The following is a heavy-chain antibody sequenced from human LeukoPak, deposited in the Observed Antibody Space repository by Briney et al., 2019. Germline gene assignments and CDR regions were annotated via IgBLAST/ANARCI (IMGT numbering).Heavy chain of an antibody. CDR3: ATSYYDSSAYYPNPE. V-gene: IGHV3-23*01. Sequence: PGGSLRLSCAASGFTFSSYAMSWVRQAPGKGLGWVSAISGSGGSTYYADSVKGRFTISRDDSKNTLYLQMNSLRAEDTAVYYCATSYYDSSAYYPNPEWGQGTLVTVSS. J-gene: IGHJ4*02. D-gene: IGHD3-22*01. CDR1: GFTFSSYA. CDR2: ISGSGGST.